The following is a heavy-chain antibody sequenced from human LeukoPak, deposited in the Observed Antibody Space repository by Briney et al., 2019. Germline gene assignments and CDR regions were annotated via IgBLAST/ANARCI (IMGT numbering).Heavy chain of an antibody. Sequence: PSETLSLTCTVSGGSISSSSYYWTWIRQPPGKGLEWIGSIYYSGSPNYNPSLKSRVTISVDTSKNQFSLKLTSVTAADTAVYYCATGGADYGDDVAIGAAGGDGYFDYWGQGILVIVSS. CDR2: IYYSGSP. V-gene: IGHV4-61*01. J-gene: IGHJ4*02. CDR1: GGSISSSSYY. CDR3: ATGGADYGDDVAIGAAGGDGYFDY. D-gene: IGHD4-17*01.